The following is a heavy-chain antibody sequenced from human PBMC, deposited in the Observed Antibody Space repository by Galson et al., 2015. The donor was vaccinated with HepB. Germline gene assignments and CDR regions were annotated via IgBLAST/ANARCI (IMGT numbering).Heavy chain of an antibody. D-gene: IGHD3-16*02. V-gene: IGHV1-18*01. Sequence: SVKVSCKASGYTFTSYGISWVRQAPGQGLEWMGWISAYNGNTNYAQKLQGRVTMTTDTSTSTAYMELRSLRSDDTAVYYCTAGRDGYRYFDYWGQGTLVTVSS. CDR3: TAGRDGYRYFDY. J-gene: IGHJ4*02. CDR1: GYTFTSYG. CDR2: ISAYNGNT.